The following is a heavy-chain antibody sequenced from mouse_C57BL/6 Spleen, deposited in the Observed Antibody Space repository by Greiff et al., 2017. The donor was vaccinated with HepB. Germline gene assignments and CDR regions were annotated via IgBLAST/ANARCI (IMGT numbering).Heavy chain of an antibody. V-gene: IGHV5-4*03. CDR3: ARGRVYYGNYGFAY. CDR2: ISDGGSYT. D-gene: IGHD2-1*01. CDR1: GFTFSSYA. Sequence: EVKVEESGGGLVKPGGSLKLSCAASGFTFSSYAMSWVRQTPEKRLEWVATISDGGSYTYYPDNVKGRFTISRDNAKNNLYLQMSHLKSEDTAMYYCARGRVYYGNYGFAYWGQGTLVTVSA. J-gene: IGHJ3*01.